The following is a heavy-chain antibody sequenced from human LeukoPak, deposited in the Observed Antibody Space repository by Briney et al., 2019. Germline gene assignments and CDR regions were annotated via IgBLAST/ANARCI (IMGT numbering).Heavy chain of an antibody. CDR2: IYTSGST. D-gene: IGHD4-11*01. Sequence: SETLSLTCTVSGGSISSYYWSWIRQPAGKGLGWIGRIYTSGSTNYNPSLKSRVTMSVDTSKNQFSLKLSPVTAADTAVYYCARVDSNCAWFDPWGQGTLVTVSS. CDR3: ARVDSNCAWFDP. J-gene: IGHJ5*02. V-gene: IGHV4-4*07. CDR1: GGSISSYY.